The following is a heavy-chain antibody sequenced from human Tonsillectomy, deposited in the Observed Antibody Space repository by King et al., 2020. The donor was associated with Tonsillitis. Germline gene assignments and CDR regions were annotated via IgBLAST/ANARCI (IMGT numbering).Heavy chain of an antibody. CDR1: GLTFSSYW. V-gene: IGHV3-7*01. D-gene: IGHD2-2*01. CDR3: ARDPMVVVTAVILQLGASDVFDI. CDR2: IKQEGSEK. Sequence: VQLVESGGGLVQPGGSLRLSGAASGLTFSSYWRSWVRQAPGKGLEGVANIKQEGSEKFYVASVKGPFTIYRDNAKNSLYVQMNSLIVEDTAVYYCARDPMVVVTAVILQLGASDVFDIWGKGTVVTVSS. J-gene: IGHJ3*02.